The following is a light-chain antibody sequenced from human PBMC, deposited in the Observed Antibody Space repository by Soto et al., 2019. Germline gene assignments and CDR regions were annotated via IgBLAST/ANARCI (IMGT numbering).Light chain of an antibody. J-gene: IGLJ1*01. V-gene: IGLV2-14*01. Sequence: QSALTQPASVSGSPGQSVTISCTGSSSDIGAYNYVSWYQHHPGNAPKLLIYEVTNRPSGVSDRFSGSKSGNTASLTISGLQVHDEAVYYCFSYTPSSLRVFGSVTKLTFL. CDR3: FSYTPSSLRV. CDR1: SSDIGAYNY. CDR2: EVT.